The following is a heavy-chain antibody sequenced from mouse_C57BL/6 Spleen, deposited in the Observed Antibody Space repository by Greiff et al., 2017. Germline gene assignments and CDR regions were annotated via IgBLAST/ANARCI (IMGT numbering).Heavy chain of an antibody. Sequence: VQLQQPGAELVKPGASVKLSCKASGYTFTSYWMQWVKQRPGQGLEWIGEIDPSDSYTNYNQKFKGKATLTVDTSSSTAYMQLRSLTSEDSAVYYCASPYYYGSSSYAMDYWGQGTSVTVSS. J-gene: IGHJ4*01. CDR2: IDPSDSYT. D-gene: IGHD1-1*01. CDR1: GYTFTSYW. V-gene: IGHV1-50*01. CDR3: ASPYYYGSSSYAMDY.